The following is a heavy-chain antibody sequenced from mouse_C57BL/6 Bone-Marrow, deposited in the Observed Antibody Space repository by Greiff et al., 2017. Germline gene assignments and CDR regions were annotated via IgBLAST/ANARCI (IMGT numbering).Heavy chain of an antibody. CDR2: IGPGSGST. D-gene: IGHD2-10*01. Sequence: VQLQQSGAELVKPGASVKISCKASGYNFTDYYINWVKQRPGQGLEWIGKIGPGSGSTYYNEKLKGKATLTADKSSSTAYMQLSSQTADDSAVKFSARPYYVDHWGQGTTLTVSS. CDR1: GYNFTDYY. CDR3: ARPYYVDH. J-gene: IGHJ2*01. V-gene: IGHV1-77*01.